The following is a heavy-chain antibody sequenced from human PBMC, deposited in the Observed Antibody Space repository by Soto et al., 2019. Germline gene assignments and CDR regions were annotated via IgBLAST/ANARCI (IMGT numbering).Heavy chain of an antibody. CDR1: GGSISSYY. CDR3: SRQGFGPRHGLVDV. J-gene: IGHJ6*02. Sequence: QVQLQESGPGLVKPSETLSLSCTVSGGSISSYYWSWFRQSPGKRMEWIGYVHHSWGSSYNPSLQSRVAISLDTYKSQFSRKVTAGTATDTAVYYCSRQGFGPRHGLVDVWGQWTTVTVSS. V-gene: IGHV4-59*08. D-gene: IGHD3-10*01. CDR2: VHHSWGS.